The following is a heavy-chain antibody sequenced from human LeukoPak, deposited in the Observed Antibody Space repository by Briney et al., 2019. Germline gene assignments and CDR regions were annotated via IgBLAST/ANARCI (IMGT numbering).Heavy chain of an antibody. CDR3: ARVGSSSTARALDY. V-gene: IGHV1-18*01. CDR2: ISAYNSNT. J-gene: IGHJ4*02. Sequence: ASVKVSCKASGYTFTSYGINWVRQAPGQGLEWMGWISAYNSNTHYAQKLQGRVTMTTDTSTSTAYMEVRSLRSDDTAVYYCARVGSSSTARALDYWGQGTLVTVSS. CDR1: GYTFTSYG. D-gene: IGHD6-6*01.